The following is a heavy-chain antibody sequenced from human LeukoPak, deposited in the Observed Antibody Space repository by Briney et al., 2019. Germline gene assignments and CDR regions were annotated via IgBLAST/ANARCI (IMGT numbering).Heavy chain of an antibody. CDR3: AKDQREATGTYDAFDI. V-gene: IGHV3-33*06. D-gene: IGHD5-24*01. Sequence: GGSLRLSCAASGFTFSSYWMSWVRQAPGKGLEWVAVIWYDGSNKYYADSVKGRFTISRDNSKNTLYLQMNSLRAEDTAVYYCAKDQREATGTYDAFDIWGQGTMVTVSS. J-gene: IGHJ3*02. CDR1: GFTFSSYW. CDR2: IWYDGSNK.